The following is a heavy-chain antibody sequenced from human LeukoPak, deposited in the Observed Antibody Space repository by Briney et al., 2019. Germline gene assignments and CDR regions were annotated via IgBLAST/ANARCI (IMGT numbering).Heavy chain of an antibody. D-gene: IGHD4-23*01. CDR1: GYTFTSYG. J-gene: IGHJ2*01. V-gene: IGHV1-18*01. Sequence: ASVTVSFKGSGYTFTSYGISWVRHAPGQGLEWMGWISAYNGNTNYAQKLQGRVTITTDTSTSTAYMELRSLRSDDTAVYYCARDTDYGGYWYFDLSGRGTLVTVSS. CDR3: ARDTDYGGYWYFDL. CDR2: ISAYNGNT.